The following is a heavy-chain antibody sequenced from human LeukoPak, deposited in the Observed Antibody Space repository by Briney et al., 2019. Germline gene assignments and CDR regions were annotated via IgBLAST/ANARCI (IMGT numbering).Heavy chain of an antibody. CDR2: ITGSGFDT. Sequence: EAGGSLRLSCAASGFTFSSHAMSWVRQAPGKGLEWVSAITGSGFDTYYAGSVKGRFTISRDNSKNTLYVQMNGLGAEDTAIYYCAKGPMDSRNYLFDYWGQGTLVTVSS. CDR1: GFTFSSHA. CDR3: AKGPMDSRNYLFDY. D-gene: IGHD4-11*01. J-gene: IGHJ4*02. V-gene: IGHV3-23*01.